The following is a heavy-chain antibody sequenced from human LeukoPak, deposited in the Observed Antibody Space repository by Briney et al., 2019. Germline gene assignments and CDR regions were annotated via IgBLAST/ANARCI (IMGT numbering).Heavy chain of an antibody. V-gene: IGHV4-59*12. Sequence: PSETLSLTCTVSGGSISSYSWSWVRQPPGRGLEWIGYIYHSGSTTYNPSLKSRVTISLDTSKNQFSLKLSSVTAADTAVYYCAGDYGSGSYRFDYWGQGTLVTVSS. J-gene: IGHJ4*02. CDR1: GGSISSYS. CDR2: IYHSGST. CDR3: AGDYGSGSYRFDY. D-gene: IGHD3-10*01.